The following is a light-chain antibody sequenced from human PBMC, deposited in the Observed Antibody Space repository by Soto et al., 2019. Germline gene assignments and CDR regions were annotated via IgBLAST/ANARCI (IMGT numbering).Light chain of an antibody. CDR3: QQNYSATWT. J-gene: IGKJ1*01. V-gene: IGKV1-5*03. CDR2: KAS. Sequence: IQMTQSPSTLSGSVGDRVTITCRASQTISSWLAWYQQKPGKAPKLLIYKASTLKSGVPSRFSGSGSETDFTLTISSLQPEDFATYSCQQNYSATWTFGQGTKVDNK. CDR1: QTISSW.